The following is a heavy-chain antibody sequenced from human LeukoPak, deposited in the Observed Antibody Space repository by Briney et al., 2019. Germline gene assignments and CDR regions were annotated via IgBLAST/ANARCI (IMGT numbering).Heavy chain of an antibody. CDR2: IFTSGST. V-gene: IGHV4-4*07. J-gene: IGHJ5*02. Sequence: SETLSLTCTVSGGSISSYYWSWIRQPAGKGLEWIGRIFTSGSTNYNPSLKSRVTMSVDTSKNQFSLKLSSVTAADTAVYYCARDLCCSSTSCYRFDPWGQGTLVTVSS. D-gene: IGHD2-2*01. CDR3: ARDLCCSSTSCYRFDP. CDR1: GGSISSYY.